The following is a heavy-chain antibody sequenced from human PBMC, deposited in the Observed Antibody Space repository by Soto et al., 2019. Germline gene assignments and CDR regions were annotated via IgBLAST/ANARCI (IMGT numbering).Heavy chain of an antibody. V-gene: IGHV3-30-3*01. J-gene: IGHJ6*02. D-gene: IGHD2-2*02. CDR2: ISYDGSNK. CDR1: GFTFSSYA. Sequence: GGSLRLSCAASGFTFSSYAMHWVRQAPGKGLEWVAVISYDGSNKYYADSVKGRFTISRDNSKNTLYLQMNSLRAEDTAVYYCARDRQPLLYKNYYGMDVWGQGTTVTVSS. CDR3: ARDRQPLLYKNYYGMDV.